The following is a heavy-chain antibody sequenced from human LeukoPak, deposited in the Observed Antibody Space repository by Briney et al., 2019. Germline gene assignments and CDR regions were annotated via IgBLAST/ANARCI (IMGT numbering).Heavy chain of an antibody. Sequence: AGGSLRLSCAASGFNFSDYYMSWIPQAPGKGLEWVSYMSESGSSIYYAASVKGRFTISRDNVNHSLFLQMNSLRAEDTAVYYCARGKRRFDSWGQGTLVTVSS. CDR1: GFNFSDYY. CDR3: ARGKRRFDS. J-gene: IGHJ4*02. CDR2: MSESGSSI. V-gene: IGHV3-11*01.